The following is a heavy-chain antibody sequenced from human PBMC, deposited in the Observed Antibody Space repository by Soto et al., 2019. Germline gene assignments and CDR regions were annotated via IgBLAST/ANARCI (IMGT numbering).Heavy chain of an antibody. Sequence: QVRLVQSGAEVKKPGASVKLSCKASGYTFTTYAVHWVRQAPGQSLEWMGWINAGNGNTKYSQKFQDRVTLSIDTSKNQFSLKLSSVTAADTAVYYCARGRGRAVATPHIYYFDYWGQGTLVTVSS. V-gene: IGHV1-3*01. D-gene: IGHD5-12*01. J-gene: IGHJ4*02. CDR3: ARGRGRAVATPHIYYFDY. CDR2: INAGNGNT. CDR1: GYTFTTYA.